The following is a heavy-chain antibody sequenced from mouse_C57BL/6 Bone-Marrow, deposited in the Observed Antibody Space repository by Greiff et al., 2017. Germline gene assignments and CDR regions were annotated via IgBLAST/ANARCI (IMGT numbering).Heavy chain of an antibody. J-gene: IGHJ4*01. D-gene: IGHD1-1*01. CDR1: GFNITDDY. V-gene: IGHV14-4*01. Sequence: EVQLQQSGAELVRPGASVKLSCTASGFNITDDYMHWVKQRPEQGLEWIGWIDPESGDTEYASKFQGKATITADTSSNTAYLQLSSLTSEYTAVCYWTTEFIATVVGTGAMDYGGRGTAVTVSA. CDR2: IDPESGDT. CDR3: TTEFIATVVGTGAMDY.